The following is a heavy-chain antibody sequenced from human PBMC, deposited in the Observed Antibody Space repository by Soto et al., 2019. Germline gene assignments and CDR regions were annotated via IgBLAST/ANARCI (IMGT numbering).Heavy chain of an antibody. CDR3: ARGGWRQIDY. CDR2: IYYSGST. Sequence: QVQLQESGPGLVKPSETLSLTCSVSGGSIGSYDWSWIRQPPGKGLEWIGYIYYSGSTNYNPSLKSRVTISVDTSKNQFSLKLSSVTAADTAVYYCARGGWRQIDYWGQGTLVTVSS. V-gene: IGHV4-59*08. D-gene: IGHD3-3*01. J-gene: IGHJ4*02. CDR1: GGSIGSYD.